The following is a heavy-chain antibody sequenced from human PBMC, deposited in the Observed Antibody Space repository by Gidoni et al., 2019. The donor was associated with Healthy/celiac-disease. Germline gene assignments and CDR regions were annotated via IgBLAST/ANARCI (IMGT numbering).Heavy chain of an antibody. V-gene: IGHV3-15*01. CDR1: GFTFSNAW. D-gene: IGHD2-15*01. Sequence: EVQLVESGGGLVKPGGSLRLSCAASGFTFSNAWMSWVRQAPGKGLEWVGRIKSKTDGGTTDYAAPVKGRFTISRDDSKNTLYLQMNSLKTEDTAVYYCTTSYPRGYCSGGSCYRDYYYGMDVWGQGTTVTVSS. CDR3: TTSYPRGYCSGGSCYRDYYYGMDV. J-gene: IGHJ6*02. CDR2: IKSKTDGGTT.